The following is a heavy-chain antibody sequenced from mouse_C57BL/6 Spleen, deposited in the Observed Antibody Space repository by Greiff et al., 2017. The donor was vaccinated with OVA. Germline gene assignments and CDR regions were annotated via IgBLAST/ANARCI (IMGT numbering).Heavy chain of an antibody. J-gene: IGHJ3*01. CDR2: IDPEDGDT. D-gene: IGHD1-1*01. V-gene: IGHV14-1*01. CDR3: TTGDYGSRFAY. CDR1: GFNIKDYY. Sequence: EVQLQQSGAELVRPGASVKLSCTASGFNIKDYYMHWVKQRPEQGLEWIGRIDPEDGDTEYAPKFQGKATMTADTSSNTAYLQLSSLTSEDTAVYYCTTGDYGSRFAYWGQGTLVTVSA.